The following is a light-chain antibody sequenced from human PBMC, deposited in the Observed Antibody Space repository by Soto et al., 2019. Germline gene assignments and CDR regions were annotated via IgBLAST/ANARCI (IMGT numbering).Light chain of an antibody. J-gene: IGLJ1*01. Sequence: QAVLTQPASVSGAPGQSVSISCTWTTSNLGAGYDVHWYQHLPGTAPTLLISDNTNRPSGVPDRFSGSKSGSSASLAISGLQSEDEADYYCQSYDNSLRAYVFGPGTKLTVL. CDR2: DNT. CDR3: QSYDNSLRAYV. V-gene: IGLV1-40*01. CDR1: TSNLGAGYD.